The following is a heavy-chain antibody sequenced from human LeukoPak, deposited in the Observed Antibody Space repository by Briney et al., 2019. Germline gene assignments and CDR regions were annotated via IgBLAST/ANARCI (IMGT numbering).Heavy chain of an antibody. CDR3: ARDSGRYGYYMDV. J-gene: IGHJ6*04. D-gene: IGHD1-26*01. CDR1: GFTFSSYG. V-gene: IGHV3-30*02. CDR2: IRYDGSNR. Sequence: GGSLRLSCAASGFTFSSYGMHWVRQAPGKGLEWVAFIRYDGSNRYYADSVTGRFTISRDNAKNSVYLQMNSLRVEDTAVYYCARDSGRYGYYMDVWGKGTTVTVSS.